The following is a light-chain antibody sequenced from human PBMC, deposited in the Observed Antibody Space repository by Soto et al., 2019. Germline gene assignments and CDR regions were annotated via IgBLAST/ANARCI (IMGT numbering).Light chain of an antibody. CDR3: QQYGTSPYT. V-gene: IGKV3-20*01. CDR2: GAS. CDR1: QRLSSNS. J-gene: IGKJ2*01. Sequence: IVLTQSPCTLYLSPGETATLSCGATQRLSSNSLAWYQQRPGQAPRLLIYGASSRATGIPDRFSGSGSGTDFTLTISRLEPKDFAVYYCQQYGTSPYTFGQGTKVDIK.